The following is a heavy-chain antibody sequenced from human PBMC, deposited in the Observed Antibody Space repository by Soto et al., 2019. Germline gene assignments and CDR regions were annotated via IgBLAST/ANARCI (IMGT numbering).Heavy chain of an antibody. Sequence: GGSLRLSCAASGFTFSDHYMDWVRQAPGKGLEWVGRTRNKANSYTTEYAASVKGRFTISRDDSKNSLYLQMNSLKTEDTAVYYCARGRNDGYNPYYFDYWGQGTLVTVSS. J-gene: IGHJ4*02. CDR2: TRNKANSYTT. CDR3: ARGRNDGYNPYYFDY. V-gene: IGHV3-72*01. CDR1: GFTFSDHY. D-gene: IGHD5-12*01.